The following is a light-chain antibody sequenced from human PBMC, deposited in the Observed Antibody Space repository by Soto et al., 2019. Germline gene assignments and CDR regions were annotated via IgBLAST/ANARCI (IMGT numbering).Light chain of an antibody. J-gene: IGKJ1*01. V-gene: IGKV1-5*03. CDR3: QQYDNDSWT. CDR1: QSISSW. Sequence: DIQMTQSPSTLSASVGDRVIITCRASQSISSWLAWYQQKPGKAPNLLIYKASTLKSGVPSRFSGSGSGAPFTLTISSLEPDDLASYYCQQYDNDSWTLPQGP. CDR2: KAS.